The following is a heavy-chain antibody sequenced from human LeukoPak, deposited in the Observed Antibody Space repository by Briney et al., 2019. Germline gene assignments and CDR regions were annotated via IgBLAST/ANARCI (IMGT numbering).Heavy chain of an antibody. J-gene: IGHJ4*02. V-gene: IGHV1-69*05. CDR2: FIPIFGRV. D-gene: IGHD6-13*01. CDR1: GGTFSSYA. Sequence: SVKVSCKASGGTFSSYAISWVRQAPGQGLEWMGGFIPIFGRVNYAQKFQGRVTITTDEPTSTAYMELRSLRSEDTAVYYCATVLQQLLPFDYWGQGTLVTVSS. CDR3: ATVLQQLLPFDY.